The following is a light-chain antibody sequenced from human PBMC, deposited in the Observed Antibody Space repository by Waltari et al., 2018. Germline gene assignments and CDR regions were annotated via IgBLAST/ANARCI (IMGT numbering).Light chain of an antibody. CDR3: SSYGGSNNLV. CDR2: EIS. CDR1: SRDVGGYNY. V-gene: IGLV2-8*01. J-gene: IGLJ3*02. Sequence: QSALTQPPSASGSPGQSVTISCTGTSRDVGGYNYVSWYQQYPGKAPKVMIYEISKRPSGVPDRFSGSNAGNTASLTVSGVQAEDEADYYCSSYGGSNNLVFGGGTKLTVL.